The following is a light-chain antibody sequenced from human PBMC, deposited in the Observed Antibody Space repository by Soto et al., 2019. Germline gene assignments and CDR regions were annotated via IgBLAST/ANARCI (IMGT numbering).Light chain of an antibody. CDR2: EGS. J-gene: IGLJ2*01. CDR3: CSYAGSSSHVV. V-gene: IGLV2-23*01. Sequence: QSALTQPASVSGSPGQSITISCTGTSSDVGSYNLVSWYQQHPGKAPKLMIYEGSKRPSGVSNRFSGSKSGNTGSLTISGLQAEDEADYYCCSYAGSSSHVVVGGGTKLTVL. CDR1: SSDVGSYNL.